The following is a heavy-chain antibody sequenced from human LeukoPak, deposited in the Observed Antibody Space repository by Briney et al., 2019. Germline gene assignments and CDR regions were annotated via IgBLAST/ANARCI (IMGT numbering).Heavy chain of an antibody. J-gene: IGHJ4*02. V-gene: IGHV3-23*01. CDR1: GFTFSSYA. CDR2: ISGSGGST. D-gene: IGHD3-10*01. Sequence: GGSLRLSCAASGFTFSSYAMSWVRQAPGKGLEWVSAISGSGGSTYYADSVKGRFTISRDNSKNTLYLQMNSLRAEDTAVYYCAKDHVLLWFGELLRREGYFDYWGQGTLVTVSS. CDR3: AKDHVLLWFGELLRREGYFDY.